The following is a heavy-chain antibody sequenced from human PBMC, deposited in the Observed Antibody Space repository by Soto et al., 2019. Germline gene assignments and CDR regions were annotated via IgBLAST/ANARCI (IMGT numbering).Heavy chain of an antibody. Sequence: QVQLVQSGAEVKEPGASVKVSCRASGYTFSNYDMNWVRQATGQGPEWIGWMNPNTGDTGYAQKFQGRVTMTRDISTNTAYMELSSLRYEDTAVYYCAKVSRRGASIDYDYWGKGTVVTVSS. CDR1: GYTFSNYD. CDR3: AKVSRRGASIDYDY. J-gene: IGHJ4*02. V-gene: IGHV1-8*01. CDR2: MNPNTGDT. D-gene: IGHD3-22*01.